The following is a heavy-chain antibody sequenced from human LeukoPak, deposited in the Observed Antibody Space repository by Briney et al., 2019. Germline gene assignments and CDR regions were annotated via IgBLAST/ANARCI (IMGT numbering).Heavy chain of an antibody. V-gene: IGHV4-34*01. J-gene: IGHJ4*02. CDR1: GGSFNSYY. CDR3: ARGRYTYYYGSGSYPRYYFDY. CDR2: INHSGST. D-gene: IGHD3-10*01. Sequence: SETLSLTCAVYGGSFNSYYWSWIRQPPGKGPEWIGEINHSGSTNYNPSLKSRVTISVDTSKNQFSLKLSSVTAADTAVYYCARGRYTYYYGSGSYPRYYFDYWGQGTLVTVSS.